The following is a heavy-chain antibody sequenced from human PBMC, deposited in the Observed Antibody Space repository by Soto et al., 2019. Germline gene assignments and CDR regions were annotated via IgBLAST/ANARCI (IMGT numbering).Heavy chain of an antibody. CDR2: ISYDGSNK. D-gene: IGHD3-22*01. V-gene: IGHV3-30*18. J-gene: IGHJ3*02. CDR1: GFTFSSYG. Sequence: GGSLRLSCAASGFTFSSYGMHWVRQAPGKGLEWVAVISYDGSNKYYADSVKGRFTISRDNSKNTLYLQMNSLRAEDTAVYYCAKRGGYYDSSGYYGDAFDIWGQGTMVTVSS. CDR3: AKRGGYYDSSGYYGDAFDI.